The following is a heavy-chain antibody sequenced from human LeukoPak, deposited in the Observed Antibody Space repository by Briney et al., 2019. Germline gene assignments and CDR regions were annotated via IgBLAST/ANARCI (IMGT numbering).Heavy chain of an antibody. CDR1: GFTFSSYA. V-gene: IGHV3-30*01. CDR2: ISYDGSNK. J-gene: IGHJ4*02. D-gene: IGHD3-22*01. CDR3: ARGGTHYYDSSGYHDY. Sequence: GGSLRLSCAASGFTFSSYAMHWVRQAPGKGLEWVAVISYDGSNKYYADSVKGRFTISRDNSKNTLYLQMNSLRAEDTAVYYCARGGTHYYDSSGYHDYWGQGTLVTVSS.